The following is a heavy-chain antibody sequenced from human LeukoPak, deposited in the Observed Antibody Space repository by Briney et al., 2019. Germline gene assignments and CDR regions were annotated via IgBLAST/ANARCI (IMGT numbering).Heavy chain of an antibody. V-gene: IGHV3-23*01. D-gene: IGHD3-3*01. CDR3: AKVRLDFWSGNNWFDP. Sequence: GGSLRLSCAASGFIFSGYAMSWVRQAPGRGLEWVSGISASDGSTYYADSVKGRFTISRDNSKNTLYLQMNSLRAEDTAVYYCAKVRLDFWSGNNWFDPWGQGTLVTVSS. J-gene: IGHJ5*02. CDR2: ISASDGST. CDR1: GFIFSGYA.